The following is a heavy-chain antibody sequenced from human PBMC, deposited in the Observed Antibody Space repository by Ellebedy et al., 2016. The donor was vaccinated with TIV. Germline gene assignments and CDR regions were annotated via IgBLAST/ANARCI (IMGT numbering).Heavy chain of an antibody. D-gene: IGHD1-1*01. CDR1: GYSIRSGYY. J-gene: IGHJ4*02. CDR3: ARRATTFELDY. V-gene: IGHV4-38-2*02. Sequence: SETLSLXXSVSGYSIRSGYYWDWIRQRPGQGLEWIASIYHSASTYYNPSLKSRVTISVDTSKNQFSLTVTSVTAADTAVYYCARRATTFELDYWGQGTLVTVSS. CDR2: IYHSAST.